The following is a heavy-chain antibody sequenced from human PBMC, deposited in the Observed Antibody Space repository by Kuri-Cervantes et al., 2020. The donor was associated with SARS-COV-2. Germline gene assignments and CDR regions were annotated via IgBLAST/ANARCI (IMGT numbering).Heavy chain of an antibody. CDR1: GFTFSSYA. CDR3: TTAGNDEGWFDP. CDR2: IKSKTDGGTT. Sequence: LSLTCAASGFTFSSYAMSWVRQAPGKGLEWVGRIKSKTDGGTTDYAAPVKGRFTISRDDSKNTLYLQMNSLKTEDTAVYYCTTAGNDEGWFDPWGQGTLVTVSS. V-gene: IGHV3-15*01. D-gene: IGHD3-10*01. J-gene: IGHJ5*02.